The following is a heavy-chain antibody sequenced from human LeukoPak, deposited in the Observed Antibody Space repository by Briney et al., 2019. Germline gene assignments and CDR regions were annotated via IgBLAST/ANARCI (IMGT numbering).Heavy chain of an antibody. J-gene: IGHJ4*02. CDR3: ARDSGRWGLQNPSFDT. CDR1: GYTFTSYY. Sequence: ASVKVSCKASGYTFTSYYMHWVRQAPGQGLEWMGIINPSGGSTSYAQKFQGRVTMTRDMSTSTVYMELSSLRSEDTAVYYCARDSGRWGLQNPSFDTWGQGTLFTVSS. V-gene: IGHV1-46*01. CDR2: INPSGGST. D-gene: IGHD3-10*01.